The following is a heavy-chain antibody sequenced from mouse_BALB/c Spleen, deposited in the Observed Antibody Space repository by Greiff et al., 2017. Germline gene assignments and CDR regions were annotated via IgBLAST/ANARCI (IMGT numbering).Heavy chain of an antibody. Sequence: DVHLVESGGGLVKPGGSLKLSCAASGFTFSSYAMSWVRQTPEKRLEWVASISSGGSTYYPDSVKGRFTISRDNARNILYLQMSSLRSEDTAMYYCARWLRHYAMDYWGQGTSVTVSS. CDR3: ARWLRHYAMDY. CDR2: ISSGGST. D-gene: IGHD2-2*01. V-gene: IGHV5-6-5*01. J-gene: IGHJ4*01. CDR1: GFTFSSYA.